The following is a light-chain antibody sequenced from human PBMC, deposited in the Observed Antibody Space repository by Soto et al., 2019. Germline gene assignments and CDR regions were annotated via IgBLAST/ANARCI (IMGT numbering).Light chain of an antibody. Sequence: EVVLTQSPGTLSMSPGERATLSCRASQSVSNNLAWYQQKPGQAPRLLIYGDSTRATGVPARFSGSGSGTEFTLTITGLQSEDIAIYYCHQYNHWPPLYSFGKGTRLEIK. J-gene: IGKJ2*01. CDR3: HQYNHWPPLYS. V-gene: IGKV3-15*01. CDR2: GDS. CDR1: QSVSNN.